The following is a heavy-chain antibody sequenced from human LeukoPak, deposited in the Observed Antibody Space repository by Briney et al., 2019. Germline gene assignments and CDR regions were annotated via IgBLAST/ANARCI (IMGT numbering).Heavy chain of an antibody. J-gene: IGHJ4*02. D-gene: IGHD3-22*01. CDR3: ASRRGSYYDSSGYKVSLGY. V-gene: IGHV4-59*12. Sequence: PSETLSLTCTVSGGSISSYYWSWIRQPPGKGLEWIGYVYYSGSTNYNPSLKSRVTISVDTSKNQFSLRLSSVTAADTAVYYCASRRGSYYDSSGYKVSLGYWGQGTLVTVSS. CDR1: GGSISSYY. CDR2: VYYSGST.